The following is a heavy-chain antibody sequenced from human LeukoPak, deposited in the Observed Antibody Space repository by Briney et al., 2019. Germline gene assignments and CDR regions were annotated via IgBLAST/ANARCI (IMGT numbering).Heavy chain of an antibody. Sequence: GGSLRLSCAASGFTFSDYYMSWIRQAPGKGLEWVSYISSSSSYTNYADSVKGRFTISRDNSKNTLYLQMNSLRAEDTAVYYCARDPGTDYFDYWGQGTLVTVSS. CDR1: GFTFSDYY. J-gene: IGHJ4*02. CDR2: ISSSSSYT. CDR3: ARDPGTDYFDY. D-gene: IGHD6-13*01. V-gene: IGHV3-11*06.